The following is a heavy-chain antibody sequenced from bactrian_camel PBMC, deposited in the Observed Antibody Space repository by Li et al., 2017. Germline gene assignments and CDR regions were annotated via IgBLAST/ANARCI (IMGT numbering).Heavy chain of an antibody. CDR2: IYSDGRYT. Sequence: VQLVESGGGLVQPGGSLRLSCSGSGFTSNRYSLTWVRQAPGKGLEWVASIYSDGRYTYYPDSVKGRFTISRDNAKNTVYLQMSSLKSEDTALYYCAADWANYFIDYTFDYWGQGTQVTVS. D-gene: IGHD4*01. V-gene: IGHV3S6*01. CDR3: AADWANYFIDYTFDY. CDR1: GFTSNRYS. J-gene: IGHJ4*01.